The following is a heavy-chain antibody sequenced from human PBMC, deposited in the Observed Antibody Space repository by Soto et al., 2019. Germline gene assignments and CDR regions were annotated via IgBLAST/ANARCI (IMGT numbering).Heavy chain of an antibody. CDR1: GGSISSGGYS. V-gene: IGHV4-30-2*03. CDR2: IYYSGST. Sequence: PSETLSLTCAVSGGSISSGGYSWSWFRQPPGKGLEWIGYIYYSGSTYYNPSLKSRVTISVDTSKNQFSLKLSSVTAADTAVYYCASGRMTQWLVGVGDAFDIWGQGTMVTVSS. J-gene: IGHJ3*02. CDR3: ASGRMTQWLVGVGDAFDI. D-gene: IGHD6-19*01.